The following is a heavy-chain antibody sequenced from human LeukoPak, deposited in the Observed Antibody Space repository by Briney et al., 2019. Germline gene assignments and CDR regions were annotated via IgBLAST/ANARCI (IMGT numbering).Heavy chain of an antibody. CDR1: GFTFTSTA. CDR2: ILVGSGNT. CDR3: ASDPPYTSSSAW. Sequence: SVKVSCKASGFTFTSTAVQWVRQARGQRLEWIGWILVGSGNTNYAQMFQERVTLTWDVSTSTAYMVLSSLRSEDTAKYYCASDPPYTSSSAWWGQGTLVTVSS. D-gene: IGHD2-2*01. V-gene: IGHV1-58*01. J-gene: IGHJ4*02.